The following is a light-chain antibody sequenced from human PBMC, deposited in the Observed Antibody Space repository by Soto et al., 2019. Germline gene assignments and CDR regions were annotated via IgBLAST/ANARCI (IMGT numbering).Light chain of an antibody. CDR1: SSDVVSYNL. CDR2: EVS. Sequence: QSVLTQPASVSGSPGQSITISCTGTSSDVVSYNLVSWYQQHPDKAPKLMIYEVSNRPSGVSNRFSGSKSGNTASLTISGLQAEDEADYYCSSYTSSNTYVFGTGTKVTVL. J-gene: IGLJ1*01. V-gene: IGLV2-14*02. CDR3: SSYTSSNTYV.